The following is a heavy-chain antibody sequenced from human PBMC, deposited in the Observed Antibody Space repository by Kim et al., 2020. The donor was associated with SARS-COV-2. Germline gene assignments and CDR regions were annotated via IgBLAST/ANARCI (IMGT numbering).Heavy chain of an antibody. CDR3: ARVDTMVRGVITGYNWF. CDR2: IYHSGST. Sequence: SETLSLTCTVSGYSISSGYYWGWIRQPPGKGLEWIGSIYHSGSTYYNPSLKSRVTISVDTSKNQFSLKLSSVTAADTAVYYCARVDTMVRGVITGYNWF. J-gene: IGHJ5*01. D-gene: IGHD3-10*01. V-gene: IGHV4-38-2*02. CDR1: GYSISSGYY.